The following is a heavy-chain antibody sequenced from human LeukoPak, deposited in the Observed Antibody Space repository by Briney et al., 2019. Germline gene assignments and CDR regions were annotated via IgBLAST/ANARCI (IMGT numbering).Heavy chain of an antibody. V-gene: IGHV4-31*03. CDR2: IYYWGST. Sequence: SETLSLTCTVSGGSISSGDYYWTWIRQHPGKGLEWIGYIYYWGSTYYNPSLKSRVTISVDTSRNQFSLKLSSVTAADTAVYYCANIYYDSSEGAFDIWGQGTMVTVSS. D-gene: IGHD3-22*01. CDR3: ANIYYDSSEGAFDI. CDR1: GGSISSGDYY. J-gene: IGHJ3*02.